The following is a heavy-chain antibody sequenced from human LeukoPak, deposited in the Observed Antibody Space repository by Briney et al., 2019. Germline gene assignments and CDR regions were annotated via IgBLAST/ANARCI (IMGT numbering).Heavy chain of an antibody. V-gene: IGHV4-34*01. CDR3: ARDLRSSWYFDY. Sequence: SETLSLTCAVYGGSFSGYYWSWIRQPPGKGLEWIGEINHSGSTYYNPSLKSRVTISVDTSKNQFSLKLSSVTAADTAVYYCARDLRSSWYFDYWGQGTLVTVSS. D-gene: IGHD6-13*01. CDR2: INHSGST. J-gene: IGHJ4*02. CDR1: GGSFSGYY.